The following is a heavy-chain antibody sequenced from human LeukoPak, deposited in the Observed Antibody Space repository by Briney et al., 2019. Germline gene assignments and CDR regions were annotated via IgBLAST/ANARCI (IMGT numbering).Heavy chain of an antibody. CDR2: IIPILGIA. CDR3: AREGLERRANLDY. J-gene: IGHJ4*02. D-gene: IGHD1-1*01. CDR1: GGTFSSYA. V-gene: IGHV1-69*04. Sequence: GASMKVSCKASGGTFSSYAISWVRQAPGQGLEWMGRIIPILGIANYAQKFQGRVTITADKSTSTAYMELSSLRSEDTAVYYCAREGLERRANLDYWGQGTLVTVSS.